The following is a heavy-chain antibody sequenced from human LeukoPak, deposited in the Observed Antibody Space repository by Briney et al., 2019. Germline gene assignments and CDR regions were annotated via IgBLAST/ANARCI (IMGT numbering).Heavy chain of an antibody. J-gene: IGHJ6*02. CDR1: GFSFSNCA. Sequence: PGGSLRLSCAASGFSFSNCAMTWVRQAPGKGLEWVSSISDSAGATYYADSVRGRFTISRDNSGSTLYLQMNSLRADDTAVYYCAKDRGQQLGPYYYYGMDVWGQGTTVTVSS. V-gene: IGHV3-23*01. CDR3: AKDRGQQLGPYYYYGMDV. D-gene: IGHD6-13*01. CDR2: ISDSAGAT.